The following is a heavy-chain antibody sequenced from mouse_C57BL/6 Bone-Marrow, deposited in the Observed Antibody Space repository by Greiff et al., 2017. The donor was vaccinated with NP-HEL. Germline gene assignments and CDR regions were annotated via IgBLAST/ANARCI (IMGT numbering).Heavy chain of an antibody. D-gene: IGHD2-3*01. V-gene: IGHV1-26*01. J-gene: IGHJ1*03. CDR2: INPNHGGT. Sequence: EVQLQQSGPELVKPGASVKISCKASGYTFTDYYMNWVKQSHGKSLEWIGDINPNHGGTSYNQKFKGKATLTVDKSSSTAYMELRSLTSEDSAVYYCARDGYYSSWYFDVWGTGTTVTVSS. CDR1: GYTFTDYY. CDR3: ARDGYYSSWYFDV.